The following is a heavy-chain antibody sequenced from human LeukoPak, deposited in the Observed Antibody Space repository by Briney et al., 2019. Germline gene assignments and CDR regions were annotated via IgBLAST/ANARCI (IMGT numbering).Heavy chain of an antibody. D-gene: IGHD3-22*01. J-gene: IGHJ5*02. CDR1: GYTFTSYG. V-gene: IGHV1-18*01. CDR2: ISAYNGNT. CDR3: ARGDFYYDSSDP. Sequence: ASVKVSCKASGYTFTSYGISWVRQAPGQGLEWMGWISAYNGNTNYAQKLQGRVTMTTDTSTSTAYMELSSLRSEDTAVYYCARGDFYYDSSDPWGQGTLVTVSS.